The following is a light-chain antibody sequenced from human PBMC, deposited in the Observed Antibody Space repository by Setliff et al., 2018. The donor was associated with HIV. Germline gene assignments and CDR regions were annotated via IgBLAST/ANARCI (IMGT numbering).Light chain of an antibody. J-gene: IGLJ1*01. Sequence: ASLSGSPGQSVTVSCTGTSSDVGSYDFVSWYQQLPGKAPKLLIYDVSDRPSGVSHRFSGSKSGNTASLTISGLQSEDEADYYCASYRPNDLGVFGTGTKVTVL. CDR1: SSDVGSYDF. CDR3: ASYRPNDLGV. V-gene: IGLV2-14*03. CDR2: DVS.